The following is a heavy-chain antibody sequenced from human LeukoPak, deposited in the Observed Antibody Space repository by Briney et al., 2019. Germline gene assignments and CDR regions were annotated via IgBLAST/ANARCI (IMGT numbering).Heavy chain of an antibody. CDR2: ISSSGSST. D-gene: IGHD5-24*01. V-gene: IGHV3-23*01. Sequence: GGSLRLSCAASGFTFNNYAMSWVRQAPGKGLEWVSAISSSGSSTYYADSVKGRFTISRDNAKNSLYLQMNSLRAEDTAVYYCASRDYYYYYMDVWGKGTTVTVSS. CDR3: ASRDYYYYYMDV. J-gene: IGHJ6*03. CDR1: GFTFNNYA.